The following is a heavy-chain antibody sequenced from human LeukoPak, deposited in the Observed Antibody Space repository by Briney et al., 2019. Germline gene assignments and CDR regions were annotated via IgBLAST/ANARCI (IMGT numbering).Heavy chain of an antibody. V-gene: IGHV1-2*02. CDR1: GYTFTDYY. J-gene: IGHJ6*02. D-gene: IGHD4-17*01. CDR2: ISTRSGDT. Sequence: ASVKVSCKTSGYTFTDYYMHWVRQAPGPGLEWMGWISTRSGDTSYAQKFQGRVTMTRDTSINTVDMDLSGLTSDDTAVFYCARAYYGDYYYYGMDVWGQGTTLTVSS. CDR3: ARAYYGDYYYYGMDV.